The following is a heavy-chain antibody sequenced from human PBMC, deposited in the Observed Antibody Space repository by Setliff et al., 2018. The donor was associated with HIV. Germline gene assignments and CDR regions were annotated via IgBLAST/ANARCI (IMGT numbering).Heavy chain of an antibody. CDR1: GFDFSNYW. V-gene: IGHV3-74*01. CDR2: IDAAGSTT. CDR3: ARVVATSDY. Sequence: GGSLRLSCAAAGFDFSNYWIHWVRQVAGKGLVWVSRIDAAGSTTAFADSVRGRFTISRDNTKNTVYLQMDSLRAEDTAVYYCARVVATSDYWGQGTTVTVSS. J-gene: IGHJ4*03. D-gene: IGHD5-12*01.